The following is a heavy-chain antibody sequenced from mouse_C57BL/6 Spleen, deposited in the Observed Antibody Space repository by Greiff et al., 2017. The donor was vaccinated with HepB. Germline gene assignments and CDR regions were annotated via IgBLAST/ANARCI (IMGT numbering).Heavy chain of an antibody. V-gene: IGHV5-6*01. J-gene: IGHJ1*03. D-gene: IGHD1-1*01. CDR2: ISSGGSYT. CDR1: GFTFSSYG. CDR3: ARRDGSSWYFDV. Sequence: EVQVVESGGDLVKPGGSLKLSCAASGFTFSSYGMSWVRQTPDKRLEWVATISSGGSYTYYPASVKGRFTISRDNAKNTLYLQMSSLKSEDTAMYYCARRDGSSWYFDVWGTGTTVTVSS.